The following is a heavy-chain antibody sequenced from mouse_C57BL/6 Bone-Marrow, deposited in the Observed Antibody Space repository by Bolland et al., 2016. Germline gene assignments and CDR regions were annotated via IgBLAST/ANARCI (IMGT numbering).Heavy chain of an antibody. Sequence: PNNGGTSYNQKFKGKATLTVDKSSSTAYMELRSLTSEDSAVYYCARWCTTWFAYWGQGTLV. CDR2: PNNGGT. D-gene: IGHD2-14*01. V-gene: IGHV1-26*01. J-gene: IGHJ3*01. CDR3: ARWCTTWFAY.